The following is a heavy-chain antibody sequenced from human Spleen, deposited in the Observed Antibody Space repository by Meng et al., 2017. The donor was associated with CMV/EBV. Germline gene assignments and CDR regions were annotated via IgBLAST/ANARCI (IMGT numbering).Heavy chain of an antibody. V-gene: IGHV1-46*01. CDR2: INPGNGAT. CDR1: YTFTSKY. D-gene: IGHD6-13*01. CDR3: AKDGPTVAAGPDDTFDI. J-gene: IGHJ3*02. Sequence: YTFTSKYMHWVRRAPGQGLEWMGLINPGNGATIYAQKFQGRVTMTGDTSTSTAYMELSSLRSEDTAMYFCAKDGPTVAAGPDDTFDIWGQGTMVTVSS.